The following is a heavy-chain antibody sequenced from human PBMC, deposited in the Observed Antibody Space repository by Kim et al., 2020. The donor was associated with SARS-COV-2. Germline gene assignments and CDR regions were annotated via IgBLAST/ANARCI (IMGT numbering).Heavy chain of an antibody. D-gene: IGHD2-2*01. J-gene: IGHJ3*02. Sequence: ASVKVSCKASGFTFTNYVIHWVRQAPGQRLEWIGWINAGNGNTKYSQKFQGRVTITRDSSASAACMELSSLRSEDTAIYYCGRGEIGYCSGITCSDALDIWAEGTIVTVS. CDR1: GFTFTNYV. CDR3: GRGEIGYCSGITCSDALDI. CDR2: INAGNGNT. V-gene: IGHV1-3*01.